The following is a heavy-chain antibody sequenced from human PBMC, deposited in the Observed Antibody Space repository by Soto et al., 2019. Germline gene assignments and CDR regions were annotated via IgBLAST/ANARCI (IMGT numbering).Heavy chain of an antibody. CDR1: GYTFTSYY. D-gene: IGHD4-17*01. J-gene: IGHJ6*02. CDR3: ARALYGGEGMDV. CDR2: INPSGGST. V-gene: IGHV1-46*01. Sequence: ASVKVSCKASGYTFTSYYMHWVRQAPGQGLEWMGIINPSGGSTSYAQKFQGRVTMTRDTSTSTVYMELSSLGSEDTAVYYCARALYGGEGMDVWGQGTTVTVSS.